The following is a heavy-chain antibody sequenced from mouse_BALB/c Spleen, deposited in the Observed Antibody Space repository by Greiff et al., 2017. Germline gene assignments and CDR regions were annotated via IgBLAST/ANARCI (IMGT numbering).Heavy chain of an antibody. CDR2: ISSGGST. J-gene: IGHJ3*01. D-gene: IGHD2-2*01. V-gene: IGHV5-6-5*01. CDR1: GFTFSSYA. CDR3: ARGLGYPAWFAY. Sequence: EVKLMESGGGLVKPGGSLKLSCAASGFTFSSYAMSWVRQTPEKRLEWVASISSGGSTYYPDSVKGRFTISRDNARNILYLQMSSLRSEDTAMYYCARGLGYPAWFAYWGQGTLVTVSA.